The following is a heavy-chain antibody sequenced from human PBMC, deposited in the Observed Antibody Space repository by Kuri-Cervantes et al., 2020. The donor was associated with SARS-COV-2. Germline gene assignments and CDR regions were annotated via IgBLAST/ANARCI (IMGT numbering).Heavy chain of an antibody. J-gene: IGHJ4*02. CDR1: GFTFSYYY. V-gene: IGHV3-11*05. CDR3: ARDLNGGSDY. Sequence: SLKISCAASGFTFSYYYMCWIRQAPEKGLEWVSYISSSSSYTNYADSVKGRFTISRDSAKNSLYLQMNSLRAEDTAVYYCARDLNGGSDYWGQGTLVTVSS. CDR2: ISSSSSYT. D-gene: IGHD3-10*01.